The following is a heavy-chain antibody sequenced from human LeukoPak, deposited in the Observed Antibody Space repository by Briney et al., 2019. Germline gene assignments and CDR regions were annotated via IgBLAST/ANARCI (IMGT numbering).Heavy chain of an antibody. D-gene: IGHD2-2*01. CDR3: ARGVAAALYWYFDL. Sequence: SETLSLTCTVSGGSISSYYWSWIRQPPGKGLEWIGYIYYSGSTNYNPSLKSRVTISVDTSKNQFSLKLSSVTAADTAVYYCARGVAAALYWYFDLWGRGTLVTVSS. CDR1: GGSISSYY. J-gene: IGHJ2*01. CDR2: IYYSGST. V-gene: IGHV4-59*01.